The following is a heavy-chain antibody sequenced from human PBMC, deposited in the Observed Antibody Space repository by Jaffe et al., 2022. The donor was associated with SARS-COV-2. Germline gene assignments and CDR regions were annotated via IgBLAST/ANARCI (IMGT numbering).Heavy chain of an antibody. J-gene: IGHJ5*02. Sequence: QVQLQQSGPGLVKPSQTLSLTCAISGDSVSSNSAAWNWIRQSPSRGLEWLGRTYYRSKWYNDYAVSVKSRITINPDTSKNQFSLKLSSVTAADTAVYYCASEIGYSSSRLGWFDPWGQGTLVTVSS. CDR3: ASEIGYSSSRLGWFDP. CDR1: GDSVSSNSAA. D-gene: IGHD6-13*01. V-gene: IGHV6-1*01. CDR2: TYYRSKWYN.